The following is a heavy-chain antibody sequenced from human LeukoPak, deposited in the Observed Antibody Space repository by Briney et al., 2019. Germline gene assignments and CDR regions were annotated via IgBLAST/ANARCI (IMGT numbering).Heavy chain of an antibody. CDR3: ARDPYPLYSGSYSDFDY. D-gene: IGHD1-26*01. CDR1: GFTYRSYS. V-gene: IGHV3-48*01. Sequence: GGSLTLSRASSGFTYRSYSMNGVRQPPGKGLEGVSYISSNSITIYYADSVKGRFTISRDNAKNSLYLQMNSLRAEDTAVYYCARDPYPLYSGSYSDFDYWGQGTLVTVSS. J-gene: IGHJ4*02. CDR2: ISSNSITI.